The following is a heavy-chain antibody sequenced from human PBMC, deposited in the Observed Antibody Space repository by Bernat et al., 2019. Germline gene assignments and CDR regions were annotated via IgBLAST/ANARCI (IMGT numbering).Heavy chain of an antibody. J-gene: IGHJ6*02. CDR3: ARDLETYYYYYGMDV. Sequence: QVQLVESGGGVVQPGRSLRLSCAASGFTFSSYGMHWVRQAPGKGLEWVAAIWYDGSNKYYADSVKGRFTISRDNSKNTLYLQMNSLRAEDTAVYYCARDLETYYYYYGMDVWGQGTTVTVSS. CDR1: GFTFSSYG. CDR2: IWYDGSNK. V-gene: IGHV3-33*01.